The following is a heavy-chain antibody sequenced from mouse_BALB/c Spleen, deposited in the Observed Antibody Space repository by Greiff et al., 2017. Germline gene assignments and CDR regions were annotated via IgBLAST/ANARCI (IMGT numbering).Heavy chain of an antibody. Sequence: DVKLVESGGGLVKPGGSLKLSCAASGFTFSSYAMSWVRQTPEKRLEWVASISSGGSTYYPDSVKGRFTISRDNARNILYLQMSSLRSEDTAMYYCARLPYDYDGDYYAMDDWGQGTSVTVSS. J-gene: IGHJ4*01. CDR2: ISSGGST. CDR1: GFTFSSYA. CDR3: ARLPYDYDGDYYAMDD. D-gene: IGHD2-4*01. V-gene: IGHV5-6-5*01.